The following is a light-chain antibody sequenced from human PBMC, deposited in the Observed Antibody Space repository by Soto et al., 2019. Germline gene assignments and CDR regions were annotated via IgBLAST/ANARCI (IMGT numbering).Light chain of an antibody. CDR3: AAWDASLNGYV. CDR1: SSNIGAGFD. CDR2: GNF. J-gene: IGLJ1*01. V-gene: IGLV1-40*01. Sequence: QSVLTQPPSVSGAPGQRVTISCTGTSSNIGAGFDVHWYQQLPGTAPKLLISGNFNRPSGVPDRFSGSKSGTSASLAISGLQSEDEADYYCAAWDASLNGYVFGTGTKVTVL.